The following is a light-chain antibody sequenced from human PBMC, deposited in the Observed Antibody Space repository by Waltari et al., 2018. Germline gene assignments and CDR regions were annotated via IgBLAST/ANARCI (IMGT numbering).Light chain of an antibody. CDR1: QSIRSY. V-gene: IGKV1-39*01. Sequence: DIQMTKSPSSLSASVGDRVTITGRARQSIRSYLNWYQQKPGKAPKLLIYAASSLQSGVPSRFSGSGSGTDFTLTISSLQPEDFATYYCQQSYSTPPSTFGGGTKVEIK. J-gene: IGKJ4*01. CDR2: AAS. CDR3: QQSYSTPPST.